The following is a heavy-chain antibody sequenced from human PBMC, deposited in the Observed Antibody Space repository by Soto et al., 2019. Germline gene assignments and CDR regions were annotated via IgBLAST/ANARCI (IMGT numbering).Heavy chain of an antibody. CDR1: GFTFSSYE. Sequence: EVQLVESGGGLVQPGGSLRLSCAASGFTFSSYEMNWVRQAPGKGLEWVSYISSSGSTIYYADSVKGRFTISRDNAKNSLYLQMNSLRAEDTAVYYCAREAITMIVVVDAFDIWGQGTMVTVSS. J-gene: IGHJ3*02. CDR3: AREAITMIVVVDAFDI. V-gene: IGHV3-48*03. D-gene: IGHD3-22*01. CDR2: ISSSGSTI.